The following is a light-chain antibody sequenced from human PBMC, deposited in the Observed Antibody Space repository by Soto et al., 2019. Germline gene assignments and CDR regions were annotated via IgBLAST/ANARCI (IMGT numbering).Light chain of an antibody. CDR1: QSISTK. CDR3: QQYHNWPPWT. V-gene: IGKV3-15*01. CDR2: DAS. Sequence: EIVMTQSPATLSVSPGERATLSCRASQSISTKLPWYQQKPGQAPSLLIYDASTRATGLPARFSGGGSGTEFNLTISSLQSEDFAGYYSQQYHNWPPWTFGQGTKVELK. J-gene: IGKJ1*01.